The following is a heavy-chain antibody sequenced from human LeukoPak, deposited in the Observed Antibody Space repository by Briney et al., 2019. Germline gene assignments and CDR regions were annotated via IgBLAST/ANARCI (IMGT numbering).Heavy chain of an antibody. CDR2: IYHSGST. V-gene: IGHV4-30-2*01. D-gene: IGHD6-13*01. CDR3: ARDSSSGTGWFDP. CDR1: GGSISSGGYY. Sequence: PSETLSLTCTVSGGSISSGGYYWSWIRQPPGKGLEWIGYIYHSGSTYYNPSLKSRVTISVDRSKNQFSLKLSSVTAADTAVYYCARDSSSGTGWFDPWGQGTLVTVSS. J-gene: IGHJ5*02.